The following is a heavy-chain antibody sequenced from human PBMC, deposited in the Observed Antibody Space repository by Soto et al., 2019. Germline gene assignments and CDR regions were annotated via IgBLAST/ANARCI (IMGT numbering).Heavy chain of an antibody. CDR3: ARDNGYGDYGYFQH. Sequence: ASVTGACKASGYTFTGYYMHWVRQANGQGLEWMGWINPNSGGTNYAQKFQGWVTMTRDTSISTAYMELSRLRSDDTAVYYCARDNGYGDYGYFQHWGQGTLVTVSS. CDR2: INPNSGGT. J-gene: IGHJ1*01. CDR1: GYTFTGYY. V-gene: IGHV1-2*04. D-gene: IGHD4-17*01.